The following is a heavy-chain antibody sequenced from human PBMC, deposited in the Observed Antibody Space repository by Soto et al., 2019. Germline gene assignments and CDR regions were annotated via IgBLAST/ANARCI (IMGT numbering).Heavy chain of an antibody. J-gene: IGHJ4*02. CDR3: AFPGGVLEPLTG. D-gene: IGHD1-1*01. CDR2: INADGSEK. CDR1: GFTFSDSW. V-gene: IGHV3-7*02. Sequence: EMQLAESGGGLVQPGGSLRLSCAASGFTFSDSWMNWVRQAPGKGLEWVANINADGSEKYYVDSVKGRLTISRDNAKNSLYLQMDSLRAEDTAVYYCAFPGGVLEPLTGWGQGTLVTGSS.